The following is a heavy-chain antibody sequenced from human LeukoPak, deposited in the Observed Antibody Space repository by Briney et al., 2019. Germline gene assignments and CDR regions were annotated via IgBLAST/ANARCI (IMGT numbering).Heavy chain of an antibody. CDR1: GYTFTSYG. CDR2: IIPILGIA. Sequence: GASVKVSCKASGYTFTSYGISWVRQAPGQGLEWMGRIIPILGIANYAQKFQGRVTITADKSTSTAYMELSSLRSEDTAVYYCARDLDRDYYDSSGTYYFDYWGQGTLVTVSS. CDR3: ARDLDRDYYDSSGTYYFDY. V-gene: IGHV1-69*04. D-gene: IGHD3-22*01. J-gene: IGHJ4*02.